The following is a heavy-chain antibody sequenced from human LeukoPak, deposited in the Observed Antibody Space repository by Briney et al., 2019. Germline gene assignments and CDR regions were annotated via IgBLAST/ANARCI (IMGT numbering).Heavy chain of an antibody. CDR1: GFIVTNNY. CDR3: ARGLVVVVAAIPYYYYGMDV. CDR2: IYSGGST. J-gene: IGHJ6*02. Sequence: QPGGSLRLSCTASGFIVTNNYINWVRQAPGKGLEWVSVIYSGGSTYYADSVKGRFTISRDNSKNTLYLQMNSLRAEDTAVYYCARGLVVVVAAIPYYYYGMDVWGQGTTVTVSS. V-gene: IGHV3-53*01. D-gene: IGHD2-15*01.